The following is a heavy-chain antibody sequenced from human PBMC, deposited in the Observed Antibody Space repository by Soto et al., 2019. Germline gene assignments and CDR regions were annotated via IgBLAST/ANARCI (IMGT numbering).Heavy chain of an antibody. CDR1: GGSISSGGYY. Sequence: SETLSLTCTVSGGSISSGGYYWIWIRQHPGKGLECIGDIYYSGSTYYNPSLKSRVTMSVDTSKNQFPLKLSSVTAADTAVYYCYGGSSSFDYYYYGMDVWGQGTTVTVAS. CDR2: IYYSGST. CDR3: YGGSSSFDYYYYGMDV. J-gene: IGHJ6*02. V-gene: IGHV4-31*03. D-gene: IGHD6-6*01.